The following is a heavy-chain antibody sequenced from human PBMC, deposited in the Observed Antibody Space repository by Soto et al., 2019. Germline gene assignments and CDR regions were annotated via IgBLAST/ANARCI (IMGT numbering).Heavy chain of an antibody. CDR2: LYYNVGT. V-gene: IGHV4-39*01. CDR1: XXXXXXXXXY. Sequence: SETLSLXCXVXXXXXXXXXXYWGWIRQPPWRGLEWIGSLYYNVGTYYNPSLKSRVTISADTSANQFSLMVNSVTAADTAIYYCARLPSRHWVDYWGHGTMVTVSS. J-gene: IGHJ5*01. CDR3: ARLPSRHWVDY.